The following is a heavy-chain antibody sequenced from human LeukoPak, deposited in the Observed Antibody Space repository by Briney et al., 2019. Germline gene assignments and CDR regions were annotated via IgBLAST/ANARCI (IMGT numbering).Heavy chain of an antibody. V-gene: IGHV3-53*01. CDR1: GFTVSSNY. J-gene: IGHJ3*02. CDR2: IYSGGST. Sequence: GGSLRLSCAASGFTVSSNYMSWVRQAPGKGLEWVSVIYSGGSTYYADSVKGRFTISRDNSKNTLYLQMNSLRAEDTAVYYCARNKGSYYSPDAFDIWGQGTMVTVSS. D-gene: IGHD1-26*01. CDR3: ARNKGSYYSPDAFDI.